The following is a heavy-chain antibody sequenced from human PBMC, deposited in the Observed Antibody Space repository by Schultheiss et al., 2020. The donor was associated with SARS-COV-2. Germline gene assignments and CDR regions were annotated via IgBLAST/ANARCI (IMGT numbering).Heavy chain of an antibody. CDR3: ARVNVVVVAAYYFDY. Sequence: SETLSLTSTVSGGSVSSGSYYWSWIRQPPGKGLEWIGYIYYSGSTNYNPSLKSRVTISVDTSKNQFSLKLSSVTAADTAVYYCARVNVVVVAAYYFDYWGQGTLVTVSS. J-gene: IGHJ4*02. V-gene: IGHV4-61*01. CDR2: IYYSGST. CDR1: GGSVSSGSYY. D-gene: IGHD2-15*01.